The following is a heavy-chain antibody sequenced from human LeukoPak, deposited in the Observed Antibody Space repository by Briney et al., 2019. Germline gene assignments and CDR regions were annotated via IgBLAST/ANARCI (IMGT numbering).Heavy chain of an antibody. Sequence: KLSETLSLTCTVSGGSISSYYWSWIRQPPGKGLEWIGEINHSGSTNYNPSLKSRVTISVDTSKNQFSLKLSSVTAADTAVYYCARGFASSGYYYYYYYMDVWGKGTTVTVSS. CDR3: ARGFASSGYYYYYYYMDV. CDR1: GGSISSYY. D-gene: IGHD3-22*01. CDR2: INHSGST. V-gene: IGHV4-34*01. J-gene: IGHJ6*03.